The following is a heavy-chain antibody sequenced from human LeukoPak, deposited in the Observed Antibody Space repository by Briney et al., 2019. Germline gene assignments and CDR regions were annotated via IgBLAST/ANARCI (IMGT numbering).Heavy chain of an antibody. V-gene: IGHV1-69*05. CDR2: IIPIFGTA. CDR3: ASGYCSSTSCSLIAARPDAFDI. J-gene: IGHJ3*02. D-gene: IGHD2-2*01. CDR1: GGTFSSYA. Sequence: SVKVSCKASGGTFSSYAISWVRQAPGQGLEWMGGIIPIFGTANYAQKFQGRVTITTDESTSTAYMELSSLRSEDTAAYYCASGYCSSTSCSLIAARPDAFDIWGQGTMVTVSS.